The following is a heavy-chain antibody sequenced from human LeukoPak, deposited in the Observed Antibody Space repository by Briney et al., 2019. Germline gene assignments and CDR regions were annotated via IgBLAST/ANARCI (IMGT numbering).Heavy chain of an antibody. CDR2: INHSGST. CDR3: ARRSGWASYFDY. Sequence: SETLSLTCAVYGGSFSGYYWSWIRQPPGKGLEWIGEINHSGSTNYNLSLKSRVTISVDTSKNQFSLKLSSVTAADTAAYYCARRSGWASYFDYWGQGTLVTVSS. CDR1: GGSFSGYY. J-gene: IGHJ4*02. V-gene: IGHV4-34*01. D-gene: IGHD6-19*01.